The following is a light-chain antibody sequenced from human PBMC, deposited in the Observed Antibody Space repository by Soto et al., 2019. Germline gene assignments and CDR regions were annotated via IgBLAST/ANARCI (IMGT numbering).Light chain of an antibody. J-gene: IGLJ3*02. CDR3: CSYAGSYGV. CDR2: DVS. V-gene: IGLV2-11*01. CDR1: SSDVGGYNY. Sequence: QSALTQPRSVSGSPGQSVTFSCTGTSSDVGGYNYVSWYQHHPGKAPKLMIYDVSKRPSGVPDRFSGSKSGNTASLTISGLQAEDEADYYCCSYAGSYGVFGGGTKLTVL.